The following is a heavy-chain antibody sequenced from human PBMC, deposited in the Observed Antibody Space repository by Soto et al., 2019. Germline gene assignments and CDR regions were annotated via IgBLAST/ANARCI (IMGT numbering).Heavy chain of an antibody. D-gene: IGHD3-22*01. V-gene: IGHV3-21*01. CDR1: GFNFITYS. J-gene: IGHJ4*02. CDR2: ISSSAVYI. CDR3: VRDGLDYYDTERLYFDN. Sequence: EVQLVESGGGQVRPGGSLKLSCAASGFNFITYSLSWVRQAPGKGLEWVASISSSAVYIDDADSVKGRFTISRDNANNSLYVQMNSLIDEDTATYYCVRDGLDYYDTERLYFDNWGQGTLVTVSS.